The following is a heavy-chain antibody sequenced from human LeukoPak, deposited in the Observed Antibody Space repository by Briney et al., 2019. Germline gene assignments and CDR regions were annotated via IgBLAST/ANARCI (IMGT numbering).Heavy chain of an antibody. CDR1: GFTFSIYA. D-gene: IGHD3-10*01. CDR2: IGGSGVDT. Sequence: PGESLRLSCAASGFTFSIYAMSWVRQAPGKGLEWVSAIGGSGVDTYYADSVKGRFTISRDNSKNTVYPQMNSLRAEDTAVYYCARHGSITMVRGRLRYYYMDVWGKGTTVTISS. V-gene: IGHV3-23*01. J-gene: IGHJ6*03. CDR3: ARHGSITMVRGRLRYYYMDV.